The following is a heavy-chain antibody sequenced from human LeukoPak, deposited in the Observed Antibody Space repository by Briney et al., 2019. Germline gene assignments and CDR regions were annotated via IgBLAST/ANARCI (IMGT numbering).Heavy chain of an antibody. CDR1: EFTFSSYE. CDR3: AREYPPRYYYDSSGYLDY. CDR2: IWYDGSNK. D-gene: IGHD3-22*01. Sequence: GGPLRLSCAASEFTFSSYEMNWVRQAPGKGLERVAVIWYDGSNKYYADSVKGRFTISRDNSKNTLYLQMNSLRAEDTAVYYCAREYPPRYYYDSSGYLDYWGQGTLVTVSS. V-gene: IGHV3-33*08. J-gene: IGHJ4*02.